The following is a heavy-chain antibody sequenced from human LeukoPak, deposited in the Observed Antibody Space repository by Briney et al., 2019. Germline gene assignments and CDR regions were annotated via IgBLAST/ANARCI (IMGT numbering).Heavy chain of an antibody. D-gene: IGHD3-22*01. CDR2: INHSGST. J-gene: IGHJ3*02. V-gene: IGHV4-34*01. CDR3: ARGPHYYDSSGYYSDAFDI. CDR1: GGSISSYY. Sequence: SETLSLTCTVSGGSISSYYWSWIRQPPGKGLEWIGEINHSGSTNYNPSLKSRVTISVDTSKNQFSLKLSSVTAADTAVYYCARGPHYYDSSGYYSDAFDIWGQGTMVTVSS.